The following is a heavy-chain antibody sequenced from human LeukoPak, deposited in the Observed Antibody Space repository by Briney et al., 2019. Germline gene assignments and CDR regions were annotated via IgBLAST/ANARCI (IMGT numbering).Heavy chain of an antibody. CDR3: ARDLYRIVVVPHYFDY. CDR2: ISSSGSTI. Sequence: GGSLRLSCAASGFTFSDYYMSWIRQAPGKGLEWVSYISSSGSTIYYADSVKGRFTISRDNAKNSLYLQMNSLRAEDTAVYFCARDLYRIVVVPHYFDYWGQGTLVTVSS. J-gene: IGHJ4*02. CDR1: GFTFSDYY. V-gene: IGHV3-11*04. D-gene: IGHD3-22*01.